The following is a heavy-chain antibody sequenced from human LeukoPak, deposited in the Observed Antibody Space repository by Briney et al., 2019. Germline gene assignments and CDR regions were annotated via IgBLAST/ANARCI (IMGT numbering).Heavy chain of an antibody. Sequence: SDTLSLTCAVSGYSITSSSWWGWIRQPPGKGLEWIGYIYHSGTTYYNPSLQSRVTMTVDTSKNQFSLKLSSVTAVDTAVYYCARKEDVYYYFDYWGQGTLVTVSS. CDR2: IYHSGTT. CDR3: ARKEDVYYYFDY. D-gene: IGHD3-10*01. J-gene: IGHJ4*02. CDR1: GYSITSSSW. V-gene: IGHV4-28*01.